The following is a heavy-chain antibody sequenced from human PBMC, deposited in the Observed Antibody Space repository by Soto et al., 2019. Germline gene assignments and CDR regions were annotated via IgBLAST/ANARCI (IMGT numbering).Heavy chain of an antibody. CDR3: ATHGLVVSSPPYFDN. V-gene: IGHV1-69*01. CDR1: GGTFSGYV. D-gene: IGHD6-6*01. Sequence: QLVQSGSEVKKPGSSVKVSCQASGGTFSGYVVTWVRQAPGQVLEWMGEFVPLFGTTNYAQRFSGRITITAEESTSTAYMELRTLRSDDTAGYYCATHGLVVSSPPYFDNWGQGTLVTVSS. CDR2: FVPLFGTT. J-gene: IGHJ4*02.